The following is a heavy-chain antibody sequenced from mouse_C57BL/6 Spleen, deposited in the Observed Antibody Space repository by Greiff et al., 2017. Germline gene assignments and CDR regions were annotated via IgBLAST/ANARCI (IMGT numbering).Heavy chain of an antibody. V-gene: IGHV1-69*01. Sequence: QVQLQQPGAELVMPGASVKLSCKASGYTFTSYWMHWVKQRPGQGLEWIGEIDPSDSYTNYNQKFKGKSTLPVDKSSSTAYMQLSSLTSEDSAVYYCAREGTGYVDVWGTGTTVTVSS. J-gene: IGHJ1*03. CDR2: IDPSDSYT. D-gene: IGHD3-3*01. CDR3: AREGTGYVDV. CDR1: GYTFTSYW.